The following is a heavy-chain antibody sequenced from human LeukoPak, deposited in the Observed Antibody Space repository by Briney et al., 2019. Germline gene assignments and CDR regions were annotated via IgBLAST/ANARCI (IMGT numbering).Heavy chain of an antibody. V-gene: IGHV1-46*01. Sequence: ASVKVSCKASGYTFTSYYMHWVRQAPGQGLEWMVIINPSGGSTSYAQKFQGRVTMTRDTSTSTVYMELSSLRSEDTAVYYCARFCSGGSCYRDAPDYYYYGMDVWGQGTTVTVSS. J-gene: IGHJ6*02. D-gene: IGHD2-15*01. CDR3: ARFCSGGSCYRDAPDYYYYGMDV. CDR2: INPSGGST. CDR1: GYTFTSYY.